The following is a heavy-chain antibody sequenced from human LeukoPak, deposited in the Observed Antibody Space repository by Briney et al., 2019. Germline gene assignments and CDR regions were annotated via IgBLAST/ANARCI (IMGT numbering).Heavy chain of an antibody. D-gene: IGHD6-19*01. CDR3: ARERVTGTSSYYYYGMDV. V-gene: IGHV3-33*01. Sequence: GGSLRLAWAASGFTFSSYAMHRARQASGRGREWVAVIWQDGSNKYYAASVKGRFTVSRDNSKNTLYLQITSLSAEDTAVYSCARERVTGTSSYYYYGMDVWGQGTPVTVSS. J-gene: IGHJ6*02. CDR2: IWQDGSNK. CDR1: GFTFSSYA.